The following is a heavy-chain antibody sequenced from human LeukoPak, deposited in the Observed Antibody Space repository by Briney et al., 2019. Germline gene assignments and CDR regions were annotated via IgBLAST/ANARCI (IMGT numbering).Heavy chain of an antibody. V-gene: IGHV4-59*08. Sequence: PSETLSLTCTVSGDTITSTYWSWIRQPPGKGLEYLGYIYYNGDTNYNPSLRGRLTLSLDMSKNQFSLKLTSVTAADTAVYLCAKTARVPYYWGQGILVTVSS. J-gene: IGHJ4*02. CDR1: GDTITSTY. D-gene: IGHD3-16*01. CDR3: AKTARVPYY. CDR2: IYYNGDT.